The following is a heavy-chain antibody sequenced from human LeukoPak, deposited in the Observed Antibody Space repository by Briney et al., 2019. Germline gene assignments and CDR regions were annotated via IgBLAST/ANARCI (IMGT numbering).Heavy chain of an antibody. CDR1: GFTFSSYS. CDR2: ISSSSSYI. Sequence: GGSLRLSCAASGFTFSSYSMNWGRQGPGEGVERVSSISSSSSYIYYAGTVKGRFTISRDNAKNSLYLQMNSLRAEDTAVYYCARDNEYQLLLPSDYWGQGTLVTVSS. J-gene: IGHJ4*02. CDR3: ARDNEYQLLLPSDY. V-gene: IGHV3-21*01. D-gene: IGHD2-2*01.